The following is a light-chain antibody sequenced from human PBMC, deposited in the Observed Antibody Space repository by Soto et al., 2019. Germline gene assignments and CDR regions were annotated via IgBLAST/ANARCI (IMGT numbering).Light chain of an antibody. V-gene: IGKV1-39*01. CDR1: QSISSY. J-gene: IGKJ1*01. CDR2: AAS. CDR3: QLSDSTWT. Sequence: DIQMTQSPSSLSASVGDRVTITCRASQSISSYLNWYQQKPGKAPNLLIYAASSLQSGVPSRFSGSGSGTDFTLTISNLPPEDFATYYCQLSDSTWTFGQGTKVDMK.